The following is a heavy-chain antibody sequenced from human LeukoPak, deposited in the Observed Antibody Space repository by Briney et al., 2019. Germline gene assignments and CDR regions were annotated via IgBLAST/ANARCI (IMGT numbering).Heavy chain of an antibody. CDR1: GFTFGSYA. V-gene: IGHV3-23*01. CDR2: INGRGDNT. Sequence: GGSLRLSCAASGFTFGSYAMNWVRRAPGKGLEWVSAINGRGDNTYYAHSVKGRFTISRDNSKSTLFLQMNSLRAEDTAIYYCAKDRVSPGFNLFDPWGQGTLVTVSS. D-gene: IGHD2/OR15-2a*01. J-gene: IGHJ5*02. CDR3: AKDRVSPGFNLFDP.